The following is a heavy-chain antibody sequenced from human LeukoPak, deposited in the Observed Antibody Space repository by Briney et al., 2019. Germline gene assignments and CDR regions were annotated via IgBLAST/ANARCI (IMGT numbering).Heavy chain of an antibody. CDR2: ISPYNGNT. CDR3: ASSVATIKSFDF. D-gene: IGHD5-12*01. V-gene: IGHV1-18*01. J-gene: IGHJ4*02. Sequence: ASVKVSCKASGYTFTSHGISWVRRAPGQGLEWMGWISPYNGNTNYAQKFQGRVTMTTDTSTSTAYMELRSLRSDDTAVYYCASSVATIKSFDFWGQGTLVTVSA. CDR1: GYTFTSHG.